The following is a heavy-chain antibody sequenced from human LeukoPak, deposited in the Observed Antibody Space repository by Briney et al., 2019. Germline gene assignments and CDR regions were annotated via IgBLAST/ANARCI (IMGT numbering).Heavy chain of an antibody. CDR2: ISNSGGTT. V-gene: IGHV3-23*01. CDR1: GFTFSSYA. Sequence: GGSLRLSCAASGFTFSSYAMSWVRQAPGKGLEWVSGISNSGGTTYYADSVKGRFTISRDNSKNTLYLQMDSLRAEDTAVYHCAKSLDGVATYFDYWGQGTLVTVSS. J-gene: IGHJ4*02. CDR3: AKSLDGVATYFDY. D-gene: IGHD5-12*01.